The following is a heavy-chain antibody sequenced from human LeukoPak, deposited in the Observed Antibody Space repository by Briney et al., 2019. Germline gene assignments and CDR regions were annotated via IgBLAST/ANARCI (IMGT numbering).Heavy chain of an antibody. CDR3: ARDRAVAGIVSY. D-gene: IGHD6-19*01. CDR2: LSLTGTI. CDR1: GGSITSYS. Sequence: SETLSLTCVVSGGSITSYSWGWIRQPAKKGLEWIGRLSLTGTITFSPSLKSRAIMSVDTSKNQFSLKLNSVTAADTAVYYCARDRAVAGIVSYWGQGTLVTVSS. V-gene: IGHV4-4*07. J-gene: IGHJ4*02.